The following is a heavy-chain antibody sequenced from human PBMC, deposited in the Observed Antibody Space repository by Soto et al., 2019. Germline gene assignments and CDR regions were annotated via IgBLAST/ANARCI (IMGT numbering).Heavy chain of an antibody. Sequence: EVHLVESGGDLVQPGGSLRLSSAASGFSFSSFSMNWVRQAPGKGLEWVSYISGSGTTTYYADSVKGRFTISRDNAKNSLYLQMNSLQAEDTAVYYCARLGDYGSGSHWGQGTLVTVSS. CDR1: GFSFSSFS. CDR3: ARLGDYGSGSH. D-gene: IGHD3-10*01. V-gene: IGHV3-48*04. J-gene: IGHJ4*02. CDR2: ISGSGTTT.